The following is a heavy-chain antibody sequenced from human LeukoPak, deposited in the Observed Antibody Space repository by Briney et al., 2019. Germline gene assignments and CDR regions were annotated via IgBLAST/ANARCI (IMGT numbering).Heavy chain of an antibody. V-gene: IGHV4-59*01. CDR3: ARAVGTARVDP. CDR2: IYYSGST. CDR1: GGSISSYY. D-gene: IGHD5-18*01. Sequence: PSETLSLTCTVSGGSISSYYWSWIRQPPGKGLEWIGYIYYSGSTNYNPSLKSRVTISVDTSKNQFSLKLSSVTAADTAVYYCARAVGTARVDPWGQGTLVTVSS. J-gene: IGHJ5*02.